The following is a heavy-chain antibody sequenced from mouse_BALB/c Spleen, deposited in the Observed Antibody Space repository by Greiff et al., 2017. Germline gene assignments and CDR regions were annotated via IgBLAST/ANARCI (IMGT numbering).Heavy chain of an antibody. CDR1: GFTFSSYG. CDR3: ARQAYYDYGNYFDY. J-gene: IGHJ2*01. D-gene: IGHD2-4*01. V-gene: IGHV5-6*01. Sequence: EVKLMESGGDLVKPGGSLKLSCAASGFTFSSYGMSWVRQTPDKRLEWVATISSGGSYTYYPDSLKGRFTISRDNAKNTLYLQMSSLKSEDTAMYYCARQAYYDYGNYFDYWGQGTTLTVSS. CDR2: ISSGGSYT.